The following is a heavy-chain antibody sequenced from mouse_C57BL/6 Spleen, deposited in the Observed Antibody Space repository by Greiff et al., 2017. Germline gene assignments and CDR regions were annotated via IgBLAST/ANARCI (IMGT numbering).Heavy chain of an antibody. D-gene: IGHD1-1*01. J-gene: IGHJ1*03. CDR1: GYTFTDYE. CDR2: IDPETGGT. CDR3: TRQPISTVVATDWYFDV. V-gene: IGHV1-15*01. Sequence: QVQLQQSGAELVRPGASVTLSCKASGYTFTDYEMHWVKQTPVHGLEWIGAIDPETGGTAYNQKFKGKAILTADKSSSTAYMELRSLTSEDSAVYYCTRQPISTVVATDWYFDVWGTGATVTVAS.